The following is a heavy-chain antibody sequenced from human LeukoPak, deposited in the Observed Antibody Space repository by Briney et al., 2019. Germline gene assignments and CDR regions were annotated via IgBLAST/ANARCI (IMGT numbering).Heavy chain of an antibody. V-gene: IGHV4-34*01. J-gene: IGHJ4*02. CDR2: INYSGST. CDR3: ARAREMATIWPFDY. CDR1: GESFSGYD. Sequence: SETLSLTCAVYGESFSGYDWTWIRQPPGKGLEWIGEINYSGSTNYNPSLKSRVSISADTSMNQFSLKMRSMTAADTAVYYCARAREMATIWPFDYWGQGTLVTVSS. D-gene: IGHD5-24*01.